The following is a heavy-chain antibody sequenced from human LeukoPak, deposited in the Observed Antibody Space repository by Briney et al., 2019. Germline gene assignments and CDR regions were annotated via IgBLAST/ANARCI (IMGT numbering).Heavy chain of an antibody. CDR2: ISATGSTT. V-gene: IGHV3-48*04. CDR3: ARDSSGYYTFDY. J-gene: IGHJ4*02. Sequence: GGSLRLSCTASGLTFSTYALSWVRQTPGKGLEWLSVISATGSTTYYADSVKGRFTISRDNAKNSLYLQMNSLRAEDTAVYYCARDSSGYYTFDYWGQGTLVTVSS. CDR1: GLTFSTYA. D-gene: IGHD3-22*01.